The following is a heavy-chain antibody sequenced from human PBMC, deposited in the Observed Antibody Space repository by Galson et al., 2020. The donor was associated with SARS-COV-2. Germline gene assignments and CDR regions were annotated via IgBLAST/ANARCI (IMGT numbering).Heavy chain of an antibody. V-gene: IGHV4-59*11. D-gene: IGHD1-1*01. J-gene: IGHJ2*01. CDR2: IYYSEST. CDR3: AKDPLRQRNYWYFDL. CDR1: GGSINSHY. Sequence: SETLSLTCTVSGGSINSHYWTWIRQPPGKGLEWIGCIYYSESTYSYTSTFSPANPSLKRRVTISVDPSKNQVALKLTSVTAADTGVYYCAKDPLRQRNYWYFDLWGRGTLVTVSS.